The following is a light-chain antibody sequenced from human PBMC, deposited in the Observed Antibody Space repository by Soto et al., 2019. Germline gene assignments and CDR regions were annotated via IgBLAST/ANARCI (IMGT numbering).Light chain of an antibody. J-gene: IGKJ4*01. Sequence: EIVMTQSPATLSASPGEGATLSCKAGQNVYNNLAWYQQRPGQPPRLLIYDASTRATGISARFSGSGYGTEFTLTSSSRQSEDFAVYFCQQCRNWPLTFGGGTKVEIK. CDR3: QQCRNWPLT. CDR2: DAS. CDR1: QNVYNN. V-gene: IGKV3-15*01.